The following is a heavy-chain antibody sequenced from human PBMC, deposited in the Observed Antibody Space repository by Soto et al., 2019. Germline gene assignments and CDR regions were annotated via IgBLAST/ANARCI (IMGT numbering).Heavy chain of an antibody. CDR1: GGSITSSDFY. V-gene: IGHV4-39*01. J-gene: IGHJ2*01. D-gene: IGHD1-26*01. CDR2: LSYTGGT. Sequence: QMQLQEPGPGLVKPSETLSLTCTVSGGSITSSDFYWGWMRQPPGKGLEWIGSLSYTGGTYYNPSLASRVRISLDPSKNQFSLKLNSVTAADTSVYYCARRPAFRSSYYVINWYFDLWGRGTLVTVSP. CDR3: ARRPAFRSSYYVINWYFDL.